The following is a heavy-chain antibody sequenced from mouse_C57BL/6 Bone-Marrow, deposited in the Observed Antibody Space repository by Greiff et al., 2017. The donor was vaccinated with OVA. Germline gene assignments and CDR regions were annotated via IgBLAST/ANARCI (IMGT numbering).Heavy chain of an antibody. J-gene: IGHJ2*01. CDR3: ARDLTGRDY. V-gene: IGHV5-17*01. Sequence: EVQLVESGGGLVKPGGSLKLSCAASGFTFSDYGMHWVRQAPEKGLEWVAYISSGSSTIYYDDTVKGRFTISRDNAKNTPFLQKTSLRSEDTAMFYCARDLTGRDYWGQGTTLTVSS. CDR1: GFTFSDYG. CDR2: ISSGSSTI. D-gene: IGHD4-1*01.